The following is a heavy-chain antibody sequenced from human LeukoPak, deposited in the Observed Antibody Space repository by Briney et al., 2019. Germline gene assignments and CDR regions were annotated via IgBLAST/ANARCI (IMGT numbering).Heavy chain of an antibody. J-gene: IGHJ4*02. V-gene: IGHV3-9*01. D-gene: IGHD6-6*01. CDR1: GFTFSSYS. CDR2: ISWNSGSI. CDR3: VKARGWGSSSSIDY. Sequence: GGSLRLSCAASGFTFSSYSMNWVRQAPGKGLEWVSGISWNSGSIDYADSVKGRFTISRDNAKNSLYLQMNSPRNEDTAFYYCVKARGWGSSSSIDYWGQGTLVTVSS.